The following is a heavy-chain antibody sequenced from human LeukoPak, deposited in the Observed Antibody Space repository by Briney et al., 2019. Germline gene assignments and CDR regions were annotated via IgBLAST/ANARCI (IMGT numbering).Heavy chain of an antibody. CDR2: INPSGGST. CDR1: GYTFTSYY. D-gene: IGHD3-16*02. CDR3: ARGMGGRLGELSLRYFDL. Sequence: ASVKVSCKASGYTFTSYYMHWVRQAPGQGLEWMGIINPSGGSTSYAQKFQGRVTMTRDTSTSTVYMELSSLRSEDTAVYYCARGMGGRLGELSLRYFDLWGRGTLVTVSS. V-gene: IGHV1-46*01. J-gene: IGHJ2*01.